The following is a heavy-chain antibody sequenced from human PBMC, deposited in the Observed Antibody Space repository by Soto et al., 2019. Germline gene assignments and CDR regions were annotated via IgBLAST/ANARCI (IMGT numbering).Heavy chain of an antibody. CDR3: ARDRRYYDFWSGYYTGDYFDY. V-gene: IGHV3-7*01. CDR1: GFTFSSYW. D-gene: IGHD3-3*01. Sequence: PGGSLRLSCAASGFTFSSYWMSWVRQAPGKGLEWVANIKQDGSEKYYVDSAKGRFTISRDNAKNSLYLQMNSLRAEDTAVYYCARDRRYYDFWSGYYTGDYFDYWGQGTLVTVSS. J-gene: IGHJ4*02. CDR2: IKQDGSEK.